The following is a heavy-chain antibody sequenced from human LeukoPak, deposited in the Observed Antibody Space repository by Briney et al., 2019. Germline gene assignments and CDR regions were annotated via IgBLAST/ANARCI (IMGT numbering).Heavy chain of an antibody. V-gene: IGHV4-59*01. D-gene: IGHD6-19*01. J-gene: IGHJ4*02. Sequence: KPSETLSLTCTVSGGSISSYYWSWIRQPPGKGLEWIGYIYYSGSTNYNPSLKSRVTISVDTSKNQFSLKLTSVTPADTAVYYCARCPIALAPPHFDYWGQGTLVTVSS. CDR2: IYYSGST. CDR1: GGSISSYY. CDR3: ARCPIALAPPHFDY.